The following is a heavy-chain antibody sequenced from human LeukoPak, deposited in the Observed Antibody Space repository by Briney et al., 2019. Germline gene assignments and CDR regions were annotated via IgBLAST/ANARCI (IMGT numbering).Heavy chain of an antibody. CDR2: INPNSGGT. D-gene: IGHD3-3*01. Sequence: ASVKVSCKASGGTFSSYAISWVRQAPGQGLEWMGWINPNSGGTNYAQKFQGRVTLTRDTSISTAYMELSRLSSDDTAVYYCAREHTIFGARWGQGTLVTVSS. CDR1: GGTFSSYA. J-gene: IGHJ4*02. V-gene: IGHV1-2*02. CDR3: AREHTIFGAR.